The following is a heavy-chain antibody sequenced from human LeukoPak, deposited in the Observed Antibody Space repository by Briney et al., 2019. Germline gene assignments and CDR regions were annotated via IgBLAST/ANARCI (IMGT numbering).Heavy chain of an antibody. CDR3: ARARIAAADWFDP. CDR2: IYYSGST. CDR1: GGSISSGGYY. Sequence: SQTLSLTCTVSGGSISSGGYYWGWIRQPPGKGLEWIGSIYYSGSTYYNPSLKSRVTISVDTSKNQFSLKLSSVTAADTAVYYCARARIAAADWFDPWGQGTLVTVSS. J-gene: IGHJ5*02. D-gene: IGHD6-13*01. V-gene: IGHV4-39*07.